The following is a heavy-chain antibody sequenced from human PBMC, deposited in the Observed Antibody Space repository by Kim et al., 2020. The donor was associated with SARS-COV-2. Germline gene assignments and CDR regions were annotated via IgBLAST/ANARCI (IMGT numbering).Heavy chain of an antibody. V-gene: IGHV4-61*01. CDR1: GGSVSSGRYY. CDR3: ARDHYHASGGVGV. CDR2: IYYTGST. J-gene: IGHJ6*02. Sequence: SETLSLTCTVSGGSVSSGRYYWSWIRQPPGKGLEWIGNIYYTGSTNYNPSLRSRVTISVDTSKNQSSLELSSVTAADTAVYYCARDHYHASGGVGVWGQGTTVTVAS. D-gene: IGHD3-10*01.